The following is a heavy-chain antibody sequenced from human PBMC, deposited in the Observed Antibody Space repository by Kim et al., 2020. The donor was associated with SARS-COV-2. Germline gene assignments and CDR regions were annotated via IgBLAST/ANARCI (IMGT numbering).Heavy chain of an antibody. J-gene: IGHJ6*02. V-gene: IGHV3-21*01. CDR2: ISSSSSYI. D-gene: IGHD3-9*01. CDR3: ARGALKNILTGSYYYYGMDV. CDR1: GFTFSSYS. Sequence: GGSLRLSCAASGFTFSSYSMNWVRQAPGKGLEWVSSISSSSSYIYYADSVKGRFTISRDNAKNSLYLQMNSLRAEDTAVYYCARGALKNILTGSYYYYGMDVWGQGTTVTVSS.